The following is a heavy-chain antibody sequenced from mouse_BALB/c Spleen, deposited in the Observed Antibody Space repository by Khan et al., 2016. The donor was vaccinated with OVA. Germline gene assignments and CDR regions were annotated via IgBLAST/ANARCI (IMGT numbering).Heavy chain of an antibody. CDR3: ARKDYYDYDPFPY. D-gene: IGHD2-4*01. J-gene: IGHJ3*01. CDR1: GYSITSEYT. CDR2: ISYSENT. Sequence: VQLKESGPGLVKPSQSLSLTCTVTGYSITSEYTWNWIRQFPGNKLEWMGFISYSENTRYNPSLKSRISITRDTAKNQFFLQLNSVTSEDTATNYGARKDYYDYDPFPYWGQGTLVTVSA. V-gene: IGHV3-2*02.